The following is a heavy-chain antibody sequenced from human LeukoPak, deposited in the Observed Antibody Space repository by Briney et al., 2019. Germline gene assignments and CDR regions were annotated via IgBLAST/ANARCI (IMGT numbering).Heavy chain of an antibody. J-gene: IGHJ4*02. D-gene: IGHD3-16*01. Sequence: PGGSLRLSCAASGFTFSRYNMTWVRQAPGKGLEWVSYISSGSSTIYYADSVKGRFTIPRDNAMNSLYLQMNSLRDEDTAVYYCARILEGDDYWGLGTLVTVSS. CDR3: ARILEGDDY. CDR1: GFTFSRYN. CDR2: ISSGSSTI. V-gene: IGHV3-48*02.